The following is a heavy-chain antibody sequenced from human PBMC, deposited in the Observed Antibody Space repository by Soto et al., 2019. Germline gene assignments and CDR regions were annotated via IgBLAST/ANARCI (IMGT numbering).Heavy chain of an antibody. V-gene: IGHV3-23*01. CDR3: AKGPIGVTDRGWFDP. Sequence: GGSLRLSCAASGFTFTNYPMNWVRQAPGKGLQWVSVISGSGDVTYYADSVKGRFTISRDNSKNTVFLQMNNLRADDTAIYYCAKGPIGVTDRGWFDPWGQGT. CDR2: ISGSGDVT. D-gene: IGHD2-21*02. J-gene: IGHJ5*02. CDR1: GFTFTNYP.